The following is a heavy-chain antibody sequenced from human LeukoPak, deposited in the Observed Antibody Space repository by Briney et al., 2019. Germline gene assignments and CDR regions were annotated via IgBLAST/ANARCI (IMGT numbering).Heavy chain of an antibody. D-gene: IGHD5-18*01. CDR1: GFTFSSNS. V-gene: IGHV3-21*01. J-gene: IGHJ4*02. CDR2: ISSSSSYI. CDR3: ARGENNYGYYYFDY. Sequence: GGSLRLSCAASGFTFSSNSMNWVRQAPGKGLEWVSSISSSSSYIYYADSVKGRFTISRDNAKNSLYLQMHSLRAEDTAVYYCARGENNYGYYYFDYWGQGTLVTLSS.